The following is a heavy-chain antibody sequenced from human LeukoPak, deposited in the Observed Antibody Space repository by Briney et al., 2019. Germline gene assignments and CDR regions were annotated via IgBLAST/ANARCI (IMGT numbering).Heavy chain of an antibody. J-gene: IGHJ4*02. D-gene: IGHD3-22*01. CDR2: IYSGGST. V-gene: IGHV3-53*04. Sequence: GGSLRLSCAASGFTVSSNYMSWVRQAPGKGLEGVSVIYSGGSTYYADSVKGRFTISRHNSKNTLYLQMNSLRAEDTAVYYCGMSSGYYLGYFDYWGQGTLVTVSS. CDR1: GFTVSSNY. CDR3: GMSSGYYLGYFDY.